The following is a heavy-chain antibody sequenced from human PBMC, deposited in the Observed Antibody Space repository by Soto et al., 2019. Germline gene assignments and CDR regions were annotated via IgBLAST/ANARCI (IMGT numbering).Heavy chain of an antibody. Sequence: QLQLVESGGGVVQPGRSLRLSCVASEFSFSTYAMHWVRQAAGKGLEWVAAISYDTTSEYYADSVKGRFSISRDNSKNTLYLQMVSLKTEDWSTHLCARFFRWLQFYAYSWGQGFLVTVSS. CDR1: EFSFSTYA. V-gene: IGHV3-30-3*01. D-gene: IGHD4-4*01. CDR3: ARFFRWLQFYAYS. CDR2: ISYDTTSE. J-gene: IGHJ4*02.